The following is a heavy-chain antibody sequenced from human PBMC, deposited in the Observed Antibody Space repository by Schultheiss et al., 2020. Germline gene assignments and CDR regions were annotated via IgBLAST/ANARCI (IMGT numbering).Heavy chain of an antibody. V-gene: IGHV4-34*01. D-gene: IGHD3-22*01. J-gene: IGHJ4*02. CDR2: INHSGST. Sequence: SETLSLTCAVYGGSFSGYYWSWIRQPPGKGLEWIGEINHSGSTNYNPSLKSRVTISVDTSKNQFSLKLSSVTAADTAVYYCARAISTKYYYDSSGYNPPLNWGQGTLVTVSS. CDR1: GGSFSGYY. CDR3: ARAISTKYYYDSSGYNPPLN.